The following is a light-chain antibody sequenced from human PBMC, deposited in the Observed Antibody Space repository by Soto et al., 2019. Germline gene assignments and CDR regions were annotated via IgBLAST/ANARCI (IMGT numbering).Light chain of an antibody. CDR1: QSISTY. V-gene: IGKV1-39*01. Sequence: DIQMTQSPSSLSASVGDRVTITCRASQSISTYLNWYQQKPGKAPKLLIYAASSLQSGVPSRFSGSGSGTEFTLTISSLQPEDFPTYYCQQSYNIPPTFGQGTKVDIK. J-gene: IGKJ2*01. CDR3: QQSYNIPPT. CDR2: AAS.